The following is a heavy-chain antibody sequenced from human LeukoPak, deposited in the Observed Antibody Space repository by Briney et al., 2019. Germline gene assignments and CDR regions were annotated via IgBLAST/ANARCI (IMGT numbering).Heavy chain of an antibody. CDR3: ARCNHIAVATVNYYYGMDV. CDR1: GGTFSSYA. J-gene: IGHJ6*02. CDR2: IIPIFGTA. D-gene: IGHD6-19*01. V-gene: IGHV1-69*13. Sequence: ASVKVSCKASGGTFSSYAISWVRQAPGQGLEWMGGIIPIFGTANYAQKFQGRVTITADESTSTAYIELSSLRSEDTAVYYCARCNHIAVATVNYYYGMDVWGQGTTVTVSS.